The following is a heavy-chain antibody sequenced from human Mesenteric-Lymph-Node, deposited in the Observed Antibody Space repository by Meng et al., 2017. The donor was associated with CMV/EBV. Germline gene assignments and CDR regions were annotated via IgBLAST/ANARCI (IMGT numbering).Heavy chain of an antibody. Sequence: PGGIFSSYAISWVRQAPGQGLEWMGGIIPMFGIGNYAQKFRGRVTIIADKSTSTVYMEVSSLRSEDTAVYYCARGGSGTYIPRFDLWGQGTLVTVSS. J-gene: IGHJ5*02. CDR1: GGIFSSYA. V-gene: IGHV1-69*17. D-gene: IGHD3-10*01. CDR2: IIPMFGIG. CDR3: ARGGSGTYIPRFDL.